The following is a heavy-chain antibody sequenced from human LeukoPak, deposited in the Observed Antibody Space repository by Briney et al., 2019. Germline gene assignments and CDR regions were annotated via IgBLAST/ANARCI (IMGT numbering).Heavy chain of an antibody. CDR1: GHTFTVHY. CDR2: ITLNSGDT. CDR3: AREGQLGLDN. J-gene: IGHJ1*01. Sequence: ASVKVSCKASGHTFTVHYIHWVRQGPGQGLEWLGWITLNSGDTRYAQKFQGRLTMTSDTSISTGYMELSRLQFDDTAVYYCAREGQLGLDNWGQGTLVTVSS. D-gene: IGHD1-1*01. V-gene: IGHV1-2*02.